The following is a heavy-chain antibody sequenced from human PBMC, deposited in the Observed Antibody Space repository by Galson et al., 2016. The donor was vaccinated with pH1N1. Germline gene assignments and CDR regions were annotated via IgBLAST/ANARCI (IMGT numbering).Heavy chain of an antibody. V-gene: IGHV7-4-1*02. Sequence: SVKVSCKASGYDFSKYSINWIRQAPGQGLEWLGWIHTNNGNPIYAHGFAGRFVFSFDTSVTTAYQQISSLKVDDTAICYCARDWFGYCGGYGCDRFDPWGQGTLVTVSS. CDR3: ARDWFGYCGGYGCDRFDP. J-gene: IGHJ5*02. CDR2: IHTNNGNP. CDR1: GYDFSKYS. D-gene: IGHD2-21*01.